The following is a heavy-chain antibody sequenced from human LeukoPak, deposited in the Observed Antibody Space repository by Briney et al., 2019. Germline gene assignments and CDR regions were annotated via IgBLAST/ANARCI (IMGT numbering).Heavy chain of an antibody. Sequence: GASVKVSCKTSGYTFTDYFMHWVRQAPGQGGQGLEWMGWVTPNSGNTKYAQKFQGRVTMTRDTSISTAYTELSRLTSDDTAIYYCARIGVSGSYWDFDQWGQGTLVTVSS. CDR3: ARIGVSGSYWDFDQ. D-gene: IGHD1-26*01. CDR2: VTPNSGNT. J-gene: IGHJ4*02. V-gene: IGHV1-2*02. CDR1: GYTFTDYF.